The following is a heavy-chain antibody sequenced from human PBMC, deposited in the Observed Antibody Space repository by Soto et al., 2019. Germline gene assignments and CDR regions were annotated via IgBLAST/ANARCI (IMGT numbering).Heavy chain of an antibody. Sequence: PSETLSLTCTVSGGSMSSYYWTWLRQSPGGGLEWIGYISYSGSTYYNPSLKSRVTISADTSTNQFSLRMNSMIAADTAVYYCARADTDASVGYWGQGTLVTVSS. CDR3: ARADTDASVGY. V-gene: IGHV4-59*01. CDR1: GGSMSSYY. D-gene: IGHD2-15*01. J-gene: IGHJ4*02. CDR2: ISYSGST.